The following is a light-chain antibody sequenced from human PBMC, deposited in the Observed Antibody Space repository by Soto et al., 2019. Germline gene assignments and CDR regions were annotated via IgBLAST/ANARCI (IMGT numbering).Light chain of an antibody. CDR3: QQYYSYPWT. V-gene: IGKV1-12*01. J-gene: IGKJ1*01. CDR2: SAS. CDR1: QGISRW. Sequence: DIQMTQLPSSMSASVGDRVTITCRASQGISRWLAWYHQKPGKAPNLLIYSASTLHSGVPSRFSGSGSGTDFTLTISCLQSEDFATYYCQQYYSYPWTFGQGTKVDIK.